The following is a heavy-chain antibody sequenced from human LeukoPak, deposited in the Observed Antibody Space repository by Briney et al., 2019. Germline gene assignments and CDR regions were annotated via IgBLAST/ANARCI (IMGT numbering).Heavy chain of an antibody. V-gene: IGHV4-59*01. D-gene: IGHD3-10*01. Sequence: SETLSLTCTVSGGTISTYYWSWIRQPPGKGLEWIGYVYYSGRTRYNPSLESRVAMSIDTSKNQFSLNLTSVTAADTAIYYCARDYNNYIVDHWGRGALVTVSS. J-gene: IGHJ4*02. CDR2: VYYSGRT. CDR1: GGTISTYY. CDR3: ARDYNNYIVDH.